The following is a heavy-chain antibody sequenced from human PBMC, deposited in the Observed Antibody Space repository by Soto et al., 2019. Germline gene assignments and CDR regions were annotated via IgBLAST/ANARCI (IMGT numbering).Heavy chain of an antibody. D-gene: IGHD3-10*01. CDR2: IYPGDSDT. CDR3: ARRAVGSANAFDI. V-gene: IGHV5-51*01. CDR1: GYSFTSYW. J-gene: IGHJ3*02. Sequence: GESLKISCKGSGYSFTSYWIGWVRQMPGKGLEWMGIIYPGDSDTRYSSSFQGQVTISADKSISTAYLQWSSLKASDTAMYYCARRAVGSANAFDIWGQGTMVTVSS.